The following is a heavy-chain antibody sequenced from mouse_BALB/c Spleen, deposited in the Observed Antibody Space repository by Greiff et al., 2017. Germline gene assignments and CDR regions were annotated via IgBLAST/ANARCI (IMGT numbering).Heavy chain of an antibody. CDR2: ISSGGSYT. V-gene: IGHV5-6-4*01. CDR3: TRDRTTVVDY. CDR1: GFTFSSYT. D-gene: IGHD1-1*02. Sequence: DVKLVESGGGLVKPGGSLKLSCAASGFTFSSYTMSWVRQTPEKRLEWVATISSGGSYTYYPDSVKGRFTISRDNAKNTLYLQMSSLKSEDTAMYYCTRDRTTVVDYWGQGTTLTVSS. J-gene: IGHJ2*01.